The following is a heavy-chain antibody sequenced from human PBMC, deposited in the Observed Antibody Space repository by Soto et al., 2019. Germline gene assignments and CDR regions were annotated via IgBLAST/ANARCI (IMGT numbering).Heavy chain of an antibody. CDR3: ARTSDCSSTSCYPDRAFDY. Sequence: GSLRLSCAASGCTFSGFWMSWVRQAPGKGLEWVANINQDESEKSYVDSVRGRFTISRDNAKNSLYLQMNTVRAEDTAVYYCARTSDCSSTSCYPDRAFDYWGQGTVVTVSS. D-gene: IGHD2-2*01. CDR1: GCTFSGFW. V-gene: IGHV3-7*01. CDR2: INQDESEK. J-gene: IGHJ4*02.